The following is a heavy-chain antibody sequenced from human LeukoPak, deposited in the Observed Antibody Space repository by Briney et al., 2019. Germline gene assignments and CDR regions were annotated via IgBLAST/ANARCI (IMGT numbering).Heavy chain of an antibody. CDR1: GFTFSSYV. J-gene: IGHJ4*02. Sequence: GGSLGLSCAASGFTFSSYVMHWVRQPPGKGLEWVAVIWSDGSNKYYADYVKGRFAISRDNSKNTLYLQMNTLRVEDTAVYYCARAPVAASYYFDYWGQGTLVTVSS. V-gene: IGHV3-33*01. CDR3: ARAPVAASYYFDY. CDR2: IWSDGSNK. D-gene: IGHD6-19*01.